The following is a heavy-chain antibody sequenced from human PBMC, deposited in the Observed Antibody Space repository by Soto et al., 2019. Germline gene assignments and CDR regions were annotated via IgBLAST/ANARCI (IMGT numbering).Heavy chain of an antibody. CDR2: IWDDGSKK. CDR1: GLNFRGYG. Sequence: QVQLVESGGGVVQPGTSLRLSCAASGLNFRGYGFHWVRQAPGKWLDWVAVIWDDGSKKVYADSVKGRFTFSRDDSRKTLVLHTLSLTDEYTPIYYRLTEGGSTGARSLGDINYWGQCTLVTVSS. D-gene: IGHD3-16*01. CDR3: LTEGGSTGARSLGDINY. V-gene: IGHV3-33*01. J-gene: IGHJ1*01.